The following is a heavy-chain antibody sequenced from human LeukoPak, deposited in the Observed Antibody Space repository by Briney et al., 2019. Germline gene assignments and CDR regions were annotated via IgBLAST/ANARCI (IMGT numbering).Heavy chain of an antibody. CDR3: ARGGGDTYYYDSSGYFYFDY. J-gene: IGHJ4*02. CDR1: GFTVSSNY. Sequence: GGSLRPSCAASGFTVSSNYMSWVRQAPGKGLEWVSVIYSGGSTYYADSVKGRFTISRHNSRNTLYLQMNSLRAEDTAVYYCARGGGDTYYYDSSGYFYFDYWGQGTLVTVSS. CDR2: IYSGGST. V-gene: IGHV3-53*04. D-gene: IGHD3-22*01.